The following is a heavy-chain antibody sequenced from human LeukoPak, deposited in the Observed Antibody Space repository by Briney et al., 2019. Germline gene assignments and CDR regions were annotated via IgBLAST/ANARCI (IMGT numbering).Heavy chain of an antibody. V-gene: IGHV3-20*04. CDR1: GFTFSSYG. D-gene: IGHD2-15*01. Sequence: GGSLRLSCAASGFTFSSYGMGWVRQAPGKGLEWVSGINWNGGSTGYADSVKGRFTISRDNAKNSLYLQMNSLRAEDTALYYCAREGSPDIGEFQHWGQGTLVTVSS. J-gene: IGHJ1*01. CDR3: AREGSPDIGEFQH. CDR2: INWNGGST.